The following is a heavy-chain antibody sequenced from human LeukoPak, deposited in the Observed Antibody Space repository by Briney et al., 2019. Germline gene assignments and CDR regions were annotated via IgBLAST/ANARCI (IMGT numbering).Heavy chain of an antibody. J-gene: IGHJ4*02. CDR2: IGSGGDT. Sequence: GGSLRLSCAASGFTFSNYDMHWVRQATGKGLEWVSGIGSGGDTYYPGSVKGRFTISRENAKKSLYLQMNSLRAGDTAVYYCARVGLDGPLTAYDYWGQGTLVTVSS. CDR1: GFTFSNYD. D-gene: IGHD3-9*01. V-gene: IGHV3-13*01. CDR3: ARVGLDGPLTAYDY.